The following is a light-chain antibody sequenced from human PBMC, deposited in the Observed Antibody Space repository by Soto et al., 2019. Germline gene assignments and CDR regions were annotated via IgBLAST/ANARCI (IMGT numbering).Light chain of an antibody. Sequence: EIVMTQSPDTLSVSPGERATLSCRASQIISSHLAWYQQQPGQGTRLLIYGACNRATGTPARFSGSGSGTDFTLTVSSLEPEDFAVYHCQQRSNWPTFGQGTRLEIK. CDR1: QIISSH. CDR3: QQRSNWPT. V-gene: IGKV3-11*01. J-gene: IGKJ5*01. CDR2: GAC.